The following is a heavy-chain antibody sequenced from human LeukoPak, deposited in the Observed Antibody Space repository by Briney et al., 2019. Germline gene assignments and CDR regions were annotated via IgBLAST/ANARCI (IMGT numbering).Heavy chain of an antibody. CDR1: GFTFSSYG. CDR2: IRYDGSNK. V-gene: IGHV3-30*02. J-gene: IGHJ5*02. Sequence: PGGSLRLSCAASGFTFSSYGMHWVGQAPGKGLEGVAFIRYDGSNKYYADSVKGRFTISRDNSKNTLYLQMNSLRAEDTAVYYCAGSSSGWYGEIWFDPWGQGTLVTVSS. D-gene: IGHD6-19*01. CDR3: AGSSSGWYGEIWFDP.